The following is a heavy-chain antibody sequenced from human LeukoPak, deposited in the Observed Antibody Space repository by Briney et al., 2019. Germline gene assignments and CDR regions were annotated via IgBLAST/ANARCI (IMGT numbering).Heavy chain of an antibody. CDR2: IYYSGST. J-gene: IGHJ4*02. Sequence: PSETLSLTCTVSGGSISSSPYYWGWIRQPPGKGLEWIGNIYYSGSTYYNPSLKTRVTISVDTSKNQFSLKLTSVTAAGTAVYYCARHASVDGNWPRPLDYWGQGSLATVSS. CDR3: ARHASVDGNWPRPLDY. CDR1: GGSISSSPYY. V-gene: IGHV4-39*01. D-gene: IGHD6-19*01.